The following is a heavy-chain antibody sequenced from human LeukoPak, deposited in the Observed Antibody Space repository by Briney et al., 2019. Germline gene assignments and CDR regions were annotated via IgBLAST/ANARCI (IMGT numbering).Heavy chain of an antibody. Sequence: SETLSLPYTVSGESISGLYWTWIRQPPGKGLEWIGYIYYSGSTNYNPSLKTRVTISVDTSNTPSSLKLSSVTAAAPAGYYCAINYGSRTNSFDPWGQGTLVTVSS. CDR1: GESISGLY. V-gene: IGHV4-59*11. D-gene: IGHD3-10*01. CDR3: AINYGSRTNSFDP. CDR2: IYYSGST. J-gene: IGHJ5*02.